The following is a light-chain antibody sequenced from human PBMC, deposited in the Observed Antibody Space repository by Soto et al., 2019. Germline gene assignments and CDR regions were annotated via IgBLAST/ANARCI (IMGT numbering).Light chain of an antibody. CDR2: DAS. CDR3: QQPEV. J-gene: IGKJ5*01. V-gene: IGKV3-11*01. CDR1: QSVVTS. Sequence: ESLLAQSPATLSFSPGGGATLSCRASQSVVTSLAWYQQKPGQAPRLLIYDASYRATGVPTRFSGSGSGTDFTLTISSLEPEDFAVYYCQQPEVFGQGTRLEIK.